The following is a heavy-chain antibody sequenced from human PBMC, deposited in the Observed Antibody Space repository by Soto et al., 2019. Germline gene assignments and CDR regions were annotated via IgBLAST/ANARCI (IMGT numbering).Heavy chain of an antibody. CDR3: ARDSIVATSLSLDY. J-gene: IGHJ4*02. CDR1: GGTFSSYT. Sequence: QVQLVQSGAEVKKPGSSVKVSCKASGGTFSSYTISWVRQAPGQGLEWMGRIIPILGIANYAQKFQGRVTITADKSTSTAYMELSSLRSEDTAVYYCARDSIVATSLSLDYWGQGTLVAVSS. CDR2: IIPILGIA. V-gene: IGHV1-69*08. D-gene: IGHD5-12*01.